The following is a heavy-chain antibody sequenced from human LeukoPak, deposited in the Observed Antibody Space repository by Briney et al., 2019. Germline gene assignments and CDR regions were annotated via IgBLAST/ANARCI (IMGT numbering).Heavy chain of an antibody. CDR1: GGSFSGYY. Sequence: SETLSLTCAVYGGSFSGYYWSWIRQHPGKGLEWIGYIYYSGSTYYNPSLKSRVTISVDTSKNQFSLKLSSVTVADTAVYYCARDKTGDRTFDYWGQGTLVTVSS. J-gene: IGHJ4*02. D-gene: IGHD7-27*01. CDR3: ARDKTGDRTFDY. CDR2: IYYSGST. V-gene: IGHV4-31*11.